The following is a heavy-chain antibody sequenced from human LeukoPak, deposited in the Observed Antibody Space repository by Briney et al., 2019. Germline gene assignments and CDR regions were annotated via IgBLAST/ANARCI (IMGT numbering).Heavy chain of an antibody. CDR2: ISYDGSNK. D-gene: IGHD4-17*01. CDR3: AKDDKASYGDRDYYYGMDV. V-gene: IGHV3-30*18. J-gene: IGHJ6*04. CDR1: GFTFSSYG. Sequence: GGSPRLSCAASGFTFSSYGMHWVRQAPGKGLEWVAVISYDGSNKYYADSVKGRFTISRDNSKNTLYLQMNSLRAEDTAVYYCAKDDKASYGDRDYYYGMDVWGKGTTVTVSS.